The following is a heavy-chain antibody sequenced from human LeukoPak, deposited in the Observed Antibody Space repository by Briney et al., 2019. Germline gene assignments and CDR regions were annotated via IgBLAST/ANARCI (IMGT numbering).Heavy chain of an antibody. CDR1: GGSISSYY. CDR3: ATQTGYYNPFDN. J-gene: IGHJ4*02. V-gene: IGHV4-59*01. Sequence: SETLSLTCTVSGGSISSYYWSWIRLPPGKGLRWIGYINYSGSTNYNPSLKSRVTISVGTSKNQFSLKLSSVTAADTAVYYCATQTGYYNPFDNWGQGTLVTVSS. D-gene: IGHD3-9*01. CDR2: INYSGST.